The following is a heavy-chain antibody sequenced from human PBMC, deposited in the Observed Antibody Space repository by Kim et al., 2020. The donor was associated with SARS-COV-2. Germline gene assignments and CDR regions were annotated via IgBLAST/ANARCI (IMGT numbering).Heavy chain of an antibody. V-gene: IGHV3-11*01. Sequence: GGSLRLSCAASGFTFSDYYMSWIRQAPGKGLEWVSYISSSGSTIYYADSVKGRFTISRDNAKNSLYLQMNSLRAEDTAVYYCARAGSGMGVLMVYAIVFDYWGQGTLVTVSS. CDR1: GFTFSDYY. CDR3: ARAGSGMGVLMVYAIVFDY. CDR2: ISSSGSTI. J-gene: IGHJ4*02. D-gene: IGHD2-8*01.